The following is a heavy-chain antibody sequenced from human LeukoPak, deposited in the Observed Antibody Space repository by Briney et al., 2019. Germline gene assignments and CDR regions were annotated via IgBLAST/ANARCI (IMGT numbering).Heavy chain of an antibody. D-gene: IGHD6-19*01. Sequence: ASVKVSCKASGGTFSSYAISWVRQAPGQGLEWMGWINPNSGDTNYAQNFQGRVTMTRDTSISTAYMDLSRLTSDDTAVYYCARDRAVAGPLEYWGQGTLVTVSS. CDR3: ARDRAVAGPLEY. J-gene: IGHJ4*02. V-gene: IGHV1-2*02. CDR1: GGTFSSYA. CDR2: INPNSGDT.